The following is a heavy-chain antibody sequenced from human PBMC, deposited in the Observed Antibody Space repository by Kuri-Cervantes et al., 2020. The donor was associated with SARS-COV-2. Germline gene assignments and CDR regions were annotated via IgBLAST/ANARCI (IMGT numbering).Heavy chain of an antibody. CDR3: ARDCSSPYKYYYYYYMDV. J-gene: IGHJ6*03. Sequence: GESLKISCAASRFTFNNYAMSWVRQAPGKGLEWVAVISYDGTNKYYVDSVKGRFTISRDNSKNTLYLQMNSLRAEDTAVYYCARDCSSPYKYYYYYYMDVWGKGTTVTVSS. D-gene: IGHD6-13*01. V-gene: IGHV3-30*03. CDR1: RFTFNNYA. CDR2: ISYDGTNK.